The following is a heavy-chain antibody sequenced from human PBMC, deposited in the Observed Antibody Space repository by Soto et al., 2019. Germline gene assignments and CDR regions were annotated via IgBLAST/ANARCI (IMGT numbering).Heavy chain of an antibody. CDR3: ARVDTPTVRVGMDV. D-gene: IGHD2-15*01. V-gene: IGHV3-23*01. Sequence: GGSLRLSCAASGFDFNSHAMTWVRQAPGKGLEWVSTISANIISTYYADSVKGRFTISRDNSKNTLYLQMSSLRVEDTAVYHCARVDTPTVRVGMDVWGQGTTVTVSS. CDR1: GFDFNSHA. CDR2: ISANIIST. J-gene: IGHJ6*02.